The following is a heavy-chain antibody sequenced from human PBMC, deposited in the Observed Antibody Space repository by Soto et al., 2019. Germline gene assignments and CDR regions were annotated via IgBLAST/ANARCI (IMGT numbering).Heavy chain of an antibody. J-gene: IGHJ5*02. CDR3: ARENSLGYYYDRRDWFDP. D-gene: IGHD3-22*01. V-gene: IGHV4-59*01. CDR2: IYYGGST. CDR1: GGSISSYY. Sequence: SETLSLTCTVSGGSISSYYWSWIRQPPGKGLEWIGYIYYGGSTDSNPSLKSRVTISVDTSKNQFSLKLSSVTAADTAVYYCARENSLGYYYDRRDWFDPWGQGTLVTVS.